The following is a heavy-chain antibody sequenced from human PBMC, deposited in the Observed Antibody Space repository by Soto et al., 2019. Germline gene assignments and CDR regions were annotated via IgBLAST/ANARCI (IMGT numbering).Heavy chain of an antibody. CDR2: VYWNDDK. CDR1: GFSVTTDGVA. D-gene: IGHD3-22*01. Sequence: HITLKESGPTLVKPTQSLTLTCTFSGFSVTTDGVAVGWIRQSPGKPLEWLALVYWNDDKRYSPSLNNRLTITRDASKDQVVLTLTNMAPLDTATYFCVHSTRWLERPKLGYWVFDLWGPGILVTVSS. J-gene: IGHJ2*01. CDR3: VHSTRWLERPKLGYWVFDL. V-gene: IGHV2-5*01.